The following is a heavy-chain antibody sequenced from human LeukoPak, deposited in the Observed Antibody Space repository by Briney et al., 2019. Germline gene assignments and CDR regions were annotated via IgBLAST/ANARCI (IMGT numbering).Heavy chain of an antibody. D-gene: IGHD3-10*01. Sequence: SVKVSCKASGGTFSRYAISWVRQAPGKGLEWMGGIIPIFGTANYAQKFQGRVTITADESTSTAYMELSSLRSEDTAVYYCARFVVTMVRGDQYYFDYWGQGTLVTVSS. J-gene: IGHJ4*02. CDR1: GGTFSRYA. CDR2: IIPIFGTA. CDR3: ARFVVTMVRGDQYYFDY. V-gene: IGHV1-69*13.